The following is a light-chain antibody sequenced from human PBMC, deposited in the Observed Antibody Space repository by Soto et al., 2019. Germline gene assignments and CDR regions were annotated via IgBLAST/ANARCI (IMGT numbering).Light chain of an antibody. J-gene: IGKJ1*01. CDR3: QQYVGSPRT. CDR2: DAS. Sequence: EIVLTQSPATLSLSPGERATLSCRASQGVSSYLPWYQQKPGQAPRLLIYDASNRATGIPARFSGSGPGTDFTLTINSLESEDSAVYYCQQYVGSPRTFGQGPKVDIK. V-gene: IGKV3D-11*01. CDR1: QGVSSY.